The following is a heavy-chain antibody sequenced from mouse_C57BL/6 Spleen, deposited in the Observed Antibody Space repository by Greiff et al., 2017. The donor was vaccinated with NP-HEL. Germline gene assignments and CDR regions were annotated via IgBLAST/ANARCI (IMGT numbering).Heavy chain of an antibody. CDR3: ARSYDGYPYYAMDY. D-gene: IGHD2-3*01. CDR1: GYSFTDYN. V-gene: IGHV1-39*01. Sequence: VQLKQSGPELVKPGASVKISCKASGYSFTDYNMNWVKQSNGKSLEWIGVINPNYGTTSYNQKFKGKATLTVDQSSSTAYMQRNSLTSEDSAVYYCARSYDGYPYYAMDYWGQGTSVTVSS. CDR2: INPNYGTT. J-gene: IGHJ4*01.